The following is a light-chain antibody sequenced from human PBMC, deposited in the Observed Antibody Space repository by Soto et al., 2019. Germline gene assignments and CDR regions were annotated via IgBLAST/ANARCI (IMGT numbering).Light chain of an antibody. CDR1: QGMSRW. V-gene: IGKV1-12*01. J-gene: IGKJ5*01. CDR2: FAY. Sequence: DIQMTQSPSFGSASVGDRVTITCRASQGMSRWFAWYQQKPGEATRLLIYFAYSFQHGAPSRFGGSGSGTQFPLTTRRVQPEDFATYYCQQANNVPITFRQATRLEIK. CDR3: QQANNVPIT.